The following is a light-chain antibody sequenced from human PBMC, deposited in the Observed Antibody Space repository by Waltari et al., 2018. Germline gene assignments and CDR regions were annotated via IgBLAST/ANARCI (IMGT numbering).Light chain of an antibody. V-gene: IGLV1-44*01. CDR2: NNN. J-gene: IGLJ2*01. CDR1: SSNIGSHY. Sequence: QSVLTQAPSASETPGQRVTISCLGSSSNIGSHYINWYQQLPGTAPKLLIYNNNQRPSRVPDRFSGSTSGTSASLAISGLQSADEADYYCSAWDDSLNAWVFGGGTRLTVL. CDR3: SAWDDSLNAWV.